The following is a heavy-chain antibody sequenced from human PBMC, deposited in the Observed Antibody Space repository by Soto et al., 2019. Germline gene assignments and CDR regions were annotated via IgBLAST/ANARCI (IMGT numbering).Heavy chain of an antibody. D-gene: IGHD3-16*01. Sequence: QVQLVESGGGVVQPGRSLRLSCAASGFTFSGFGMHWVRQAPDKGLQWVAVISYDGSDKYYADSVKGRFTISRDDSTNTMYLQMNSLRLEDTAVYYCAKTSGYDYVWGSSGLDPWGQGTLVTVSS. CDR3: AKTSGYDYVWGSSGLDP. J-gene: IGHJ5*02. V-gene: IGHV3-30*18. CDR1: GFTFSGFG. CDR2: ISYDGSDK.